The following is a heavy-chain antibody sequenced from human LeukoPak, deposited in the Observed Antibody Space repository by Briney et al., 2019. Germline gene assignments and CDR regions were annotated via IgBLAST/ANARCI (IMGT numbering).Heavy chain of an antibody. Sequence: GESLKISCKASGYTFSNYWIGWVRQIPGKGLEWMGIIYPRDSDTRYSPSFQGQVTISADKSINTAYLQWSSLKASDTAMYYCARGCSSTTCYHNFDYWGQGTLVTVSS. CDR2: IYPRDSDT. J-gene: IGHJ4*02. CDR1: GYTFSNYW. V-gene: IGHV5-51*01. CDR3: ARGCSSTTCYHNFDY. D-gene: IGHD2-2*01.